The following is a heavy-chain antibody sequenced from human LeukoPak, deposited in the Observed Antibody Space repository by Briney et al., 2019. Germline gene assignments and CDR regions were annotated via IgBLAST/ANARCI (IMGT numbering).Heavy chain of an antibody. Sequence: PGGSLRLSCAASGFTFSTYTMNWVRQAPGKGLEWVSFISSSSSYMCYADSVKGRFTISRDNTKKSLYLQMNSLRAEDTAVYYCARDFSGYDYNFDYWGQGTLVTVSS. J-gene: IGHJ4*02. CDR3: ARDFSGYDYNFDY. D-gene: IGHD5-12*01. CDR1: GFTFSTYT. V-gene: IGHV3-21*01. CDR2: ISSSSSYM.